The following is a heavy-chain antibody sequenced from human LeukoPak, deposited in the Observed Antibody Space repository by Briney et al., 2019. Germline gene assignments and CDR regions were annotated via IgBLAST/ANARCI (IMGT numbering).Heavy chain of an antibody. J-gene: IGHJ4*02. Sequence: GGSLRLSCAASGFTFSGSAMHWVRQASGKGLEWVGRIRSKANSYATAYAASVKGRFTISRDDSKNTLYLQMNSLRAEDTAVYYCAKDTYCSGGSCYSFPQDYWGQGTLVTVSS. CDR3: AKDTYCSGGSCYSFPQDY. V-gene: IGHV3-73*01. CDR1: GFTFSGSA. D-gene: IGHD2-15*01. CDR2: IRSKANSYAT.